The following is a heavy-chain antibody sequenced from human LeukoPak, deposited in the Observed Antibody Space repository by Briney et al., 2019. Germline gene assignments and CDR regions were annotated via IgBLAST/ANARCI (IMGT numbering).Heavy chain of an antibody. CDR2: IYHSGST. J-gene: IGHJ6*02. D-gene: IGHD1-26*01. V-gene: IGHV4-38-2*02. Sequence: SETLSLACTVSGYSISSGYYWGWIRQPPGKGLEWIGSIYHSGSTYYNPSLKSRLTISVDTSKNQFSLKLSSVTAADTAVYYCASPFVGATRGRKEMDVWGQGTTVTVSS. CDR1: GYSISSGYY. CDR3: ASPFVGATRGRKEMDV.